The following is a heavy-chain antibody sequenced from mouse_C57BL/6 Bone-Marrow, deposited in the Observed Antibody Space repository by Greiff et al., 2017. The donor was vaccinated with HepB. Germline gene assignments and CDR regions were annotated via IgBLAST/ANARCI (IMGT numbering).Heavy chain of an antibody. CDR1: GFTFSSYA. J-gene: IGHJ3*01. Sequence: EVKLVESGGGLVKPGGSLKLSCAASGFTFSSYAMSWVRQTPEKRLEWVATISDGGSYTDYPDNVKGRFTISRDNAKNNLYLQMSHLKSEDTAMYYCARDDYDTLFAYWGQGTLVTVS. D-gene: IGHD2-4*01. CDR3: ARDDYDTLFAY. V-gene: IGHV5-4*01. CDR2: ISDGGSYT.